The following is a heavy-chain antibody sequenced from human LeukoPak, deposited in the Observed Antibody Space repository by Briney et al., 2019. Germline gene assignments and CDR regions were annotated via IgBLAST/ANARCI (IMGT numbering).Heavy chain of an antibody. CDR2: ISSSGSTI. D-gene: IGHD3-22*01. J-gene: IGHJ5*02. CDR3: ARHRITMIAEGFDP. Sequence: GGSLRLSCAASGFTFSSYEMNWVRQAPGEGLEGVSYISSSGSTIYYADSGKGRLTISRDNAKNSLYLQMNGLRAEDTAVYYCARHRITMIAEGFDPWGQGTLVTVSS. CDR1: GFTFSSYE. V-gene: IGHV3-48*03.